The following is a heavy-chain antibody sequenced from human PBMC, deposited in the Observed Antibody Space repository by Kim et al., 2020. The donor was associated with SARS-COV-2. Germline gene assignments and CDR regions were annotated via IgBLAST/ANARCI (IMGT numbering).Heavy chain of an antibody. CDR3: ARGGSSHRY. Sequence: TISYADAWKGRFTISRDNAKNYLYLQMNSLRAEDTAVYYCARGGSSHRYWGQGTLVTVSS. J-gene: IGHJ4*02. D-gene: IGHD6-13*01. CDR2: TI. V-gene: IGHV3-11*01.